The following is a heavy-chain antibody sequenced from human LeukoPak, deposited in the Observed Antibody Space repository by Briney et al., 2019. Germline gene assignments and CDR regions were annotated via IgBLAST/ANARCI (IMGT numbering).Heavy chain of an antibody. CDR1: GYTFTSYW. Sequence: GGSLQISCKGSGYTFTSYWIAWVRPMPGKGLEWMGIIYPGDSDTRYSPSFQGQVNISAEKSISTAYLQWSSLKASDTAMYYCARHAETGLWFDPWGQGTLVTVSS. CDR3: ARHAETGLWFDP. D-gene: IGHD1-1*01. V-gene: IGHV5-51*01. CDR2: IYPGDSDT. J-gene: IGHJ5*02.